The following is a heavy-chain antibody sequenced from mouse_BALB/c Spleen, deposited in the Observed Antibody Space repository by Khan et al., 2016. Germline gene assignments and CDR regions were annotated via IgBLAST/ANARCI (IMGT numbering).Heavy chain of an antibody. CDR1: GYSITSDYA. J-gene: IGHJ3*01. Sequence: EVQLQESGPGLVKPSQSLSLTCTVTGYSITSDYAWNWIRQFPGNKLEWMGYISYSGSTSYNPSLKSRISITRDTSKNQFFLQLNSVTTEDTATYYWAINGDEEDDWGQGTLVTVSA. CDR2: ISYSGST. CDR3: AINGDEEDD. D-gene: IGHD4-1*02. V-gene: IGHV3-2*02.